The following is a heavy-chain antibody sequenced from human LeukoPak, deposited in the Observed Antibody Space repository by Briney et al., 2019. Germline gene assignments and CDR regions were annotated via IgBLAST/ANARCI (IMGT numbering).Heavy chain of an antibody. CDR2: ISGSGGST. J-gene: IGHJ4*02. CDR3: ALWGYYDSSGYPPLDY. D-gene: IGHD3-22*01. CDR1: GFTFRSYA. Sequence: PGGSLRLSCAASGFTFRSYAMSWVRQAPGKGLDWVSAISGSGGSTYYADSVKGRFTISRDNSKNTLYLQMNSLRAEDTAVYYCALWGYYDSSGYPPLDYWGQGTLVTVSS. V-gene: IGHV3-23*01.